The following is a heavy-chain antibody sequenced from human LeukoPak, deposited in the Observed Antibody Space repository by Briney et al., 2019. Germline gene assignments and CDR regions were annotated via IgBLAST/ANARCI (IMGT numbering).Heavy chain of an antibody. D-gene: IGHD5-12*01. CDR3: ARGNIVATIGIGELYFDY. V-gene: IGHV1-18*01. J-gene: IGHJ4*02. CDR2: ISAYNGNT. CDR1: GYTFTSYG. Sequence: VSVKVSCKASGYTFTSYGISWVRQAPGQGREWMGWISAYNGNTNYAQKLQGRVTMTTDTSTSTAYMELRSLRSDDTAVYYCARGNIVATIGIGELYFDYWGQGTLVTVSS.